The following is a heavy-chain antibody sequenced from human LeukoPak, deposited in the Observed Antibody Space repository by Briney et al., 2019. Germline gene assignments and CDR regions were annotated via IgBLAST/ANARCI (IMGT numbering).Heavy chain of an antibody. V-gene: IGHV4-59*02. D-gene: IGHD5-18*01. CDR3: ARRTRSFSYTYGDASYYYYMDV. CDR1: GGSGSSDS. CDR2: ISYSGST. Sequence: SESLSLTCTVSGGSGSSDSWSWIRQPPGQGLEWIAHISYSGSTSYNPSLKSRVTTSIGPSTSQLSLTLRSVTAADTAVDYCARRTRSFSYTYGDASYYYYMDVWGKGTTVIVS. J-gene: IGHJ6*03.